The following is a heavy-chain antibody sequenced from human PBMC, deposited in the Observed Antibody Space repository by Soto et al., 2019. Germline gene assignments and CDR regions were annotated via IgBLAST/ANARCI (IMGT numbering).Heavy chain of an antibody. J-gene: IGHJ3*02. Sequence: GGSLRLSCAASGFTFSSYSMNWVRQAPGKGLEWVSSISSSSSYIYYADSVKGRFTISRDNAKNSLYLQMNSLRAEDTAVYYRASPKVAANAFDIWGQGTMVTVSS. V-gene: IGHV3-21*01. CDR2: ISSSSSYI. CDR1: GFTFSSYS. D-gene: IGHD2-15*01. CDR3: ASPKVAANAFDI.